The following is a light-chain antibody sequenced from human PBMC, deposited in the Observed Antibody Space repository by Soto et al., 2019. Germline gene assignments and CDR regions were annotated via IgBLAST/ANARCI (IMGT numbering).Light chain of an antibody. V-gene: IGKV1-5*03. Sequence: DIQMTQSPSSLSASVGYRVTFTCRASQGISNDLAWYQQRPGKVPNLLIYKASTLESGVPSNFSGSGSGTEFTLTISSLQPEDFATYYCQQYNSYPWTFGQGTKVDIK. CDR1: QGISND. CDR2: KAS. J-gene: IGKJ1*01. CDR3: QQYNSYPWT.